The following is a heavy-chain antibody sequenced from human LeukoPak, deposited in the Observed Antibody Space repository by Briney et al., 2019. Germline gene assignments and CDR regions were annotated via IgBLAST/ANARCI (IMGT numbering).Heavy chain of an antibody. CDR1: GFTVSSNY. CDR3: ASAVVVTAGRAFDI. V-gene: IGHV3-53*01. D-gene: IGHD2-21*02. Sequence: PGGSLRLSCAASGFTVSSNYMSWVRQAPGKGLEWVSVIYSGGSTYYADSVKGRFTISRDNSKNTLYLQMNSLRAEDTAVYYCASAVVVTAGRAFDIWGQGTMVTVSS. J-gene: IGHJ3*02. CDR2: IYSGGST.